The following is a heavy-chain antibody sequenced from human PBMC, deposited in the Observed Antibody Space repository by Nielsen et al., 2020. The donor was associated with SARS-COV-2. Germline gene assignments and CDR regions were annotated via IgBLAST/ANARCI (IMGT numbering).Heavy chain of an antibody. D-gene: IGHD4/OR15-4a*01. V-gene: IGHV3-21*01. CDR2: VSSSSAYI. CDR1: GFTFSNYN. CDR3: ARVGSYGDPEYLDY. Sequence: GGSLRLSCAASGFTFSNYNMNWVRQAPGKGLEWVASVSSSSAYIFYADSVKGRFTVSRDNARDSLSLQMNSLGAEDTAVYYCARVGSYGDPEYLDYWGQGALVTVSS. J-gene: IGHJ4*02.